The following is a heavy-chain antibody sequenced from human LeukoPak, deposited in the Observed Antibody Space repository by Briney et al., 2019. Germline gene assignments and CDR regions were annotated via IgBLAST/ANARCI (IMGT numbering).Heavy chain of an antibody. CDR1: GGSISSSNW. CDR3: ARASDWLSSGPFEY. CDR2: IYHSGST. Sequence: PSGTLSLTCAVSGGSISSSNWWSWVRQPPGKGLEWIGEIYHSGSTNYNPSLKSRVTISVDKSKNQFSLKLSSVTAADTAVYYCARASDWLSSGPFEYWGQGTLVTVSS. V-gene: IGHV4-4*02. D-gene: IGHD3-9*01. J-gene: IGHJ4*02.